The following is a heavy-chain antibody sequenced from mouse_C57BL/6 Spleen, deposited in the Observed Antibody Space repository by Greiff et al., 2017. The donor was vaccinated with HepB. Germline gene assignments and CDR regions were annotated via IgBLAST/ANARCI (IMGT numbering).Heavy chain of an antibody. J-gene: IGHJ4*01. CDR1: GFTFSSYA. Sequence: EVQLVESGGGLVKPGGSLKLSCAASGFTFSSYAMSCVRQTPEKRLEWVATISDGGSYTYYPDNVKGRFTISRDNAKNNLYLQMSHLKSEDTAMYYCARGSYGNYVYYAMDYWGQGTSVTVSS. CDR3: ARGSYGNYVYYAMDY. D-gene: IGHD2-10*02. CDR2: ISDGGSYT. V-gene: IGHV5-4*01.